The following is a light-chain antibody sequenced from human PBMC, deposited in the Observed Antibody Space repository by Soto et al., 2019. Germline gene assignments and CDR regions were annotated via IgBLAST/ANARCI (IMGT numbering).Light chain of an antibody. CDR3: QKYNSAPPLT. CDR2: AAS. CDR1: QGIRNY. V-gene: IGKV1-27*01. J-gene: IGKJ4*01. Sequence: DIQMTQSPSSLSASVGDRVNITCRASQGIRNYLAWYQQKPGKVPTLLIYAASTLQSGVPSRFGGSGSGTDFTLTISSLQPKDVATYYCQKYNSAPPLTFGGGTKVEIK.